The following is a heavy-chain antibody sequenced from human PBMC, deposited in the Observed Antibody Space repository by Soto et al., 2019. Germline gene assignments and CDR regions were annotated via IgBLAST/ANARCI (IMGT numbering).Heavy chain of an antibody. J-gene: IGHJ5*02. V-gene: IGHV1-18*01. CDR2: ISAYNGNT. D-gene: IGHD3-3*01. CDR3: ARDQLYYDFWSDPVGWFDP. Sequence: QVQLVQSGAEVKKPGASVKVSCKASGYTFTSYGISWVRQAPGQGLEWMGWISAYNGNTNYAQKLQGRVTMTTATSTRTAYMELRSLRSDDTAVYYWARDQLYYDFWSDPVGWFDPWGQGTLVTVSS. CDR1: GYTFTSYG.